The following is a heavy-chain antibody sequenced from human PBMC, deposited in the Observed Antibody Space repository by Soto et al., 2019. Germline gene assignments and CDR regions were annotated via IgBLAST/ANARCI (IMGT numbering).Heavy chain of an antibody. CDR2: ISYDGSNK. CDR1: GFTFSSYA. D-gene: IGHD3-10*01. V-gene: IGHV3-30-3*01. J-gene: IGHJ4*02. Sequence: GGSLRLSCAASGFTFSSYAMHWVRQAPGKGLEWVAVISYDGSNKYYADSVKGRFTISRDNSKNKLYLQMNSLRAEDTAVYYCARALTYYYGSGSYRGPFDYWGQGTLVTVSS. CDR3: ARALTYYYGSGSYRGPFDY.